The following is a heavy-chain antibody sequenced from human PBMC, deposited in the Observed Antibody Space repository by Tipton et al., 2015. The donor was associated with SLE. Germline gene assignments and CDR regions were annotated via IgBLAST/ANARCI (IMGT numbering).Heavy chain of an antibody. Sequence: TLSLTCTVSRDSITSRGYYWSWIRPQPGKGLEWIGYVYYSGNTYYNPSLKSRGTISVDTSKNQFSLKLSSVTAADTAVYYCARLWLRLWDYFDYWGQGTLVTVSS. CDR2: VYYSGNT. V-gene: IGHV4-31*03. CDR3: ARLWLRLWDYFDY. CDR1: RDSITSRGYY. D-gene: IGHD5-12*01. J-gene: IGHJ4*02.